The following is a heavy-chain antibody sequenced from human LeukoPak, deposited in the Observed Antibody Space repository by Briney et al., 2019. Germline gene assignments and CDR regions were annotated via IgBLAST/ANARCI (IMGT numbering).Heavy chain of an antibody. CDR3: ARADYGSGSYPDY. CDR2: IWYDGSNK. CDR1: GFTLSSYG. J-gene: IGHJ4*02. D-gene: IGHD3-10*01. Sequence: PGGSLRLSCAASGFTLSSYGMHWVRQAPGKGLEWVAVIWYDGSNKYYADSVKGRFTTSRDNSKNTLYLQMNSLRAEDTAVYYCARADYGSGSYPDYWGQGTLVTVSS. V-gene: IGHV3-33*01.